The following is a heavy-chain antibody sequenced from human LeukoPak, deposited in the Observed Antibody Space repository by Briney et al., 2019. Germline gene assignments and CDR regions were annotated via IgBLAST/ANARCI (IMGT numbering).Heavy chain of an antibody. Sequence: ASVKVSCKASGYTFTGYYMHWVRQAPGQGLEWMGWINPNSGGTNYAQKFQGRVTMTRDTSISTAYMELSRLRSDDTAVYYCAREYKRGIAAAGDYWGQGTLVTVSS. J-gene: IGHJ4*02. CDR1: GYTFTGYY. CDR3: AREYKRGIAAAGDY. V-gene: IGHV1-2*02. D-gene: IGHD6-13*01. CDR2: INPNSGGT.